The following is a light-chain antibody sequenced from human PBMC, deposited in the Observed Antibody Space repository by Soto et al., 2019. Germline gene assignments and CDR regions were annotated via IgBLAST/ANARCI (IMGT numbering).Light chain of an antibody. CDR2: GAS. J-gene: IGKJ1*01. CDR1: QRVASN. CDR3: QQYGSSPWT. Sequence: IVMTQSPATLTVSPGERATLSCRASQRVASNLAWYQQKPGQAPRLLIYGASNRATGIPDRFSGSGSGTDFTLTISRLEPEDFAVYYCQQYGSSPWTFGQGTKVDIK. V-gene: IGKV3-20*01.